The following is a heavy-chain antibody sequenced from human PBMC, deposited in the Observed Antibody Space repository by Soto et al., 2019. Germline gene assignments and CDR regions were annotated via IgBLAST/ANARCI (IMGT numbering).Heavy chain of an antibody. CDR2: MNPGSGKT. Sequence: QVQLVQSGAEVKEPGASVRVSCKASGYTFINFDISWVRQAAGQGLEWLGWMNPGSGKTGYASKFQGRVAMTRDASTGTTHLELSSLTSDDTDVYYCARMASAGTLNWFDPWGQGTLVTVSS. CDR3: ARMASAGTLNWFDP. CDR1: GYTFINFD. J-gene: IGHJ5*02. D-gene: IGHD6-13*01. V-gene: IGHV1-8*02.